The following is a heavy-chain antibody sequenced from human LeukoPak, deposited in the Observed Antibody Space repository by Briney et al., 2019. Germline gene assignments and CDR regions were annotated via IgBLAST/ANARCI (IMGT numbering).Heavy chain of an antibody. Sequence: SETLSLTCTVSGGSISSSSYYWGWIRQPPGKGLEWIGSIYYSGSTHYNPSLKSRVTISVDTSKNQFSLKLSSVTAADTAVYYCARPYCSSTSCYISAFDIWGQGTMVTVSS. D-gene: IGHD2-2*02. J-gene: IGHJ3*02. CDR3: ARPYCSSTSCYISAFDI. CDR1: GGSISSSSYY. V-gene: IGHV4-39*01. CDR2: IYYSGST.